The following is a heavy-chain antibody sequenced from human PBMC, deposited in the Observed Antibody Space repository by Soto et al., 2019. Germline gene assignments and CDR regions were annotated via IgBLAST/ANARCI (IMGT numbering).Heavy chain of an antibody. J-gene: IGHJ6*02. D-gene: IGHD2-2*01. CDR3: AGFLNCSSTSCYYYYGMDV. CDR1: GGTFSSYT. V-gene: IGHV1-69*02. CDR2: IIPILGIA. Sequence: SVKVSCKASGGTFSSYTISWVRQAPGQGLEWMGRIIPILGIANYAQKFQGRVTITADKSTSTAYMELSSLRSEDTAVYYCAGFLNCSSTSCYYYYGMDVWGQGTTVTVSS.